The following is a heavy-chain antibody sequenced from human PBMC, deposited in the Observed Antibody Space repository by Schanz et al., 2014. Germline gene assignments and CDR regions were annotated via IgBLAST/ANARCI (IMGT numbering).Heavy chain of an antibody. CDR3: ARDLTVDTGYVVHYYYYGMDV. CDR1: RSTFSSYT. V-gene: IGHV1-18*01. CDR2: ISPYTGNT. D-gene: IGHD5-12*01. J-gene: IGHJ6*02. Sequence: QVQLVQSGAEVKKPGSSVKVSCKASRSTFSSYTISWVRQARGQGLEWVGWISPYTGNTHYFDKMEGRVTMTTDTSTSTAYMELTSLRSEDTAVYFCARDLTVDTGYVVHYYYYGMDVWGQGTTVTVSS.